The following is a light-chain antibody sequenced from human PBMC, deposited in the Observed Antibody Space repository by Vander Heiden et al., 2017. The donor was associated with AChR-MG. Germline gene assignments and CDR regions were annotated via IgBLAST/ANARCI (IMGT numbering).Light chain of an antibody. V-gene: IGLV4-69*01. CDR2: IHRNGSH. Sequence: QLVLTQSPSASASLGASVKLTCTLSSGHSSYANEWHQQQPEKGPRSLMMIHRNGSHTRGAGIPDRFSGSNSAAARSLTISSLQADDEAYYYCQTWGTGIVVFGGGTKLTGL. J-gene: IGLJ3*02. CDR1: SGHSSYA. CDR3: QTWGTGIVV.